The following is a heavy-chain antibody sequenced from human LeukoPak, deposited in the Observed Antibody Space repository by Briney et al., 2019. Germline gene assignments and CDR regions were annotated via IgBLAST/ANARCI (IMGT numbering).Heavy chain of an antibody. CDR3: ARAVSGYYFDY. CDR1: GGSISSGDYY. J-gene: IGHJ4*02. Sequence: SQTLSLTCTVSGGSISSGDYYWSWIRQPPGKGLEWIGYIYYSGSTYYNPSLKSRVTISVDTSKNQFSLKLSSVTAADTAVYYCARAVSGYYFDYWGQGTLVAVSS. CDR2: IYYSGST. V-gene: IGHV4-30-4*08. D-gene: IGHD6-19*01.